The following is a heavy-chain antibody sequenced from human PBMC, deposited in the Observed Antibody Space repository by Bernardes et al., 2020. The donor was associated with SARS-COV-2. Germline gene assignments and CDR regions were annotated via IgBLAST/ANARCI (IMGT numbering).Heavy chain of an antibody. V-gene: IGHV4-4*07. CDR2: IYSTGTT. CDR1: GGSISSDY. CDR3: ARDSVNIVTTTERFDY. J-gene: IGHJ4*02. Sequence: SETLSLTCTVSGGSISSDYWSWIRQPAGKGLEWIGRIYSTGTTNYNPSLKSRVTMSVDTSKNQFSLKVTSVTAADTAVYYCARDSVNIVTTTERFDYWGQGTLVTVSS. D-gene: IGHD5-12*01.